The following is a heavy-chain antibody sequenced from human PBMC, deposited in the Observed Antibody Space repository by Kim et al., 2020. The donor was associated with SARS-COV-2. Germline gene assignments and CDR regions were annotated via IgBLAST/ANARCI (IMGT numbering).Heavy chain of an antibody. V-gene: IGHV3-72*01. Sequence: GGSLRLSCAASGFTLSDHYMDWVRQAPGKGLEWVGRIRNKANGYTTEYAASVKGRFTISRDDSNNSLYVQMNSLKTEDTAVYYCARAPARSGYSRFDYRGQGTLVTVSS. CDR1: GFTLSDHY. CDR3: ARAPARSGYSRFDY. J-gene: IGHJ4*02. D-gene: IGHD3-3*01. CDR2: IRNKANGYTT.